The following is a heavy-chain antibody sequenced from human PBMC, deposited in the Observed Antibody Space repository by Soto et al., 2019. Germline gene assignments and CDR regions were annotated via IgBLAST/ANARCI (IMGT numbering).Heavy chain of an antibody. D-gene: IGHD5-12*01. CDR2: IYYSGST. CDR3: ASLKVATITSAFDY. J-gene: IGHJ4*02. Sequence: QVQLQESGPGLVKPSETLSLTCTVSGGSISSYYWSWIRQPPGKGLEWIGYIYYSGSTNYNPSLKSRVTISVDTSKNQCSLKLSSVTAADTAVYYCASLKVATITSAFDYWGQGTLVTVSS. CDR1: GGSISSYY. V-gene: IGHV4-59*01.